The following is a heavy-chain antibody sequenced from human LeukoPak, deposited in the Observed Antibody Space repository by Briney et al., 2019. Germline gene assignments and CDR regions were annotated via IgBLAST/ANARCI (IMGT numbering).Heavy chain of an antibody. CDR1: GYTFTGYY. J-gene: IGHJ4*02. D-gene: IGHD1-1*01. Sequence: ASVKVSCTASGYTFTGYYMHWVRQAPGPGLEWMGCINPNSGGTNYAQKVQGRVTMTRDTSISTAYRELSRLRSDDTAVYYCARDYGSQHPIDYWGQGTLVTVSS. CDR2: INPNSGGT. V-gene: IGHV1-2*02. CDR3: ARDYGSQHPIDY.